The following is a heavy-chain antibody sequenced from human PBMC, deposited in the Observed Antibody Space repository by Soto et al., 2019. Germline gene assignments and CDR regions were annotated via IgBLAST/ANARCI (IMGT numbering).Heavy chain of an antibody. J-gene: IGHJ4*02. CDR3: ARASYSSGWHTDY. Sequence: GGSLRLSCVASGFSFSNYNMNWVRQAPGKGLEWVSYITDSSDTVHYADSVKGRFTISRDNAKNSLYLQMNSLRAEDTAVYYCARASYSSGWHTDYWGQGTLVTVSS. CDR2: ITDSSDTV. D-gene: IGHD6-19*01. CDR1: GFSFSNYN. V-gene: IGHV3-48*04.